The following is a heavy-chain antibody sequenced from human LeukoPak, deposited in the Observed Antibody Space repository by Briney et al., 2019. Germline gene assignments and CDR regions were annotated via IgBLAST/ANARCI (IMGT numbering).Heavy chain of an antibody. CDR2: IRYDGSNK. V-gene: IGHV3-30*02. CDR3: AKRGNYYDSSGYYPQLGYFDY. CDR1: GFTFSSYG. D-gene: IGHD3-22*01. Sequence: HPGGSLRLSCAASGFTFSSYGMHWVRQAPGKGLEWVAFIRYDGSNKYYADSVKGRFTISRDNSKNTLYLQMNSLRAEDTAVYYCAKRGNYYDSSGYYPQLGYFDYWGQGTLVTVSS. J-gene: IGHJ4*02.